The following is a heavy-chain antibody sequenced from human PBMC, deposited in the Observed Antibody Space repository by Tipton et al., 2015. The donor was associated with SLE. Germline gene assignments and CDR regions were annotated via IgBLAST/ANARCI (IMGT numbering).Heavy chain of an antibody. D-gene: IGHD6-6*01. V-gene: IGHV4-4*07. CDR3: ARQGSSSGGGYYYYYYMDV. CDR1: GGSISSYY. Sequence: TLSLTCTVSGGSISSYYWSWIRQPAGKGLEWIGRIYTSGSTNYNPSLKSRVTMSVDTSKNQFSLKLSSVTAADTAVYYCARQGSSSGGGYYYYYYMDVWGKGTTVTVSS. J-gene: IGHJ6*03. CDR2: IYTSGST.